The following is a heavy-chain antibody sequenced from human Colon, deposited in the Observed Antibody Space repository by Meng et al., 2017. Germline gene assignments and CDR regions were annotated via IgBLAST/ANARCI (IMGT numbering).Heavy chain of an antibody. Sequence: QVQLVQSGSEWRKPGASVTVSCKASGYSFRTYAINWVRQAPGQGLQWMGWINMYTGDPSYVEGFAGRFVFSLDISVSTAYLQISSLKAEDTAVYFCVSHNGDSDFDYWGQGTLVTVSS. CDR3: VSHNGDSDFDY. D-gene: IGHD2-21*02. CDR1: GYSFRTYA. V-gene: IGHV7-4-1*02. CDR2: INMYTGDP. J-gene: IGHJ4*02.